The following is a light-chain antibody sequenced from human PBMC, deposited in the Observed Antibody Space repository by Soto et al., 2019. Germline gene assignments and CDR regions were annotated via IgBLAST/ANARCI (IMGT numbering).Light chain of an antibody. CDR1: QSISSW. CDR3: QQYNSYPT. J-gene: IGKJ1*01. CDR2: DAS. V-gene: IGKV1-5*01. Sequence: DIQMTQSPSTLSASVGDRVTITCRASQSISSWLAWYQQKPGKAPKLLIYDASSLESGVPSRFSGSGSGTEFTLTISSLQPDDFATYYCQQYNSYPTLGHGTKVDIK.